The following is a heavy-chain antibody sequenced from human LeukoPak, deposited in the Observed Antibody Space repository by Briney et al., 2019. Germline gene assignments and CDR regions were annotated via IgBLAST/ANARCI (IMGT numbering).Heavy chain of an antibody. D-gene: IGHD5-18*01. CDR1: GFTFSSYE. Sequence: GGSLRLSCAASGFTFSSYEMNWVRQAPGKGLEWVSYISSSGSTIYYADSVKGRFTISRDSAKNSLYLQMNSLRAEDTAVYYCARDSGYSYGYGRYSDYWGQGTLVTVSS. CDR3: ARDSGYSYGYGRYSDY. J-gene: IGHJ4*02. V-gene: IGHV3-48*03. CDR2: ISSSGSTI.